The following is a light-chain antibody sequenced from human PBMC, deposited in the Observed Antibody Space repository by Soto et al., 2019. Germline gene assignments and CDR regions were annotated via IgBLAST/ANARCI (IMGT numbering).Light chain of an antibody. CDR1: SSDVGGYNY. V-gene: IGLV2-14*01. CDR2: DVT. CDR3: SSYTSNSTRYV. Sequence: QSALTQPASVSGSPGQSITISCTGTSSDVGGYNYVPWYQQHPGKAPKLMIYDVTNRPSGVSNRFSGSKSGNTASLTISGLQAEDEADYYCSSYTSNSTRYVFGTGTKLTVL. J-gene: IGLJ1*01.